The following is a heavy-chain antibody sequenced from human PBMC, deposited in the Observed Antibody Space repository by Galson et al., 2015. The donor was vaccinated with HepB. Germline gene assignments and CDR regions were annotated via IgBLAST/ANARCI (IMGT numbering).Heavy chain of an antibody. CDR2: IIPILDIA. J-gene: IGHJ3*02. CDR3: ARGGPYYDSWSGYVPAEDRDASDI. V-gene: IGHV1-69*10. D-gene: IGHD3-3*01. Sequence: SVKVSCKASGGPFSTYIISWVRQAPGQGLEWMGGIIPILDIANYAEDFQGRATITADESTSTAYMELSSLRSEDTAVYYCARGGPYYDSWSGYVPAEDRDASDIWGQGTMVTVSS. CDR1: GGPFSTYI.